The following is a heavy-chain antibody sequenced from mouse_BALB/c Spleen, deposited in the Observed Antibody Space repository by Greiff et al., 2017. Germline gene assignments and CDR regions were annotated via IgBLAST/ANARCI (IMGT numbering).Heavy chain of an antibody. CDR1: GYSITSDYA. D-gene: IGHD2-3*01. Sequence: VQLKESGPGLVKPSQSLSLTCTVTGYSITSDYAWNWIRQFPGNKLEWMGYISYSGSTSYNPSLKSRISITRDTSKNQFFLQLNSVTTEDTATYYCAREDGYYTPFAYWGQGTLVTVSA. V-gene: IGHV3-2*02. CDR3: AREDGYYTPFAY. J-gene: IGHJ3*01. CDR2: ISYSGST.